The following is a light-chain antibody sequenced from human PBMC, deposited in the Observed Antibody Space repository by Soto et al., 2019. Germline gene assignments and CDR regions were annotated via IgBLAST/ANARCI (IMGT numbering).Light chain of an antibody. CDR3: QLYGGSNMFS. CDR1: QSISSSY. J-gene: IGKJ2*01. CDR2: AAS. Sequence: EIVLTQSPGTLSLSPGEGGTLSCRASQSISSSYLAWYQQKPGQSPRLLIYAASSRATGIPDRFSGSGSGTDFTLNISRLGSEDFAVYYCQLYGGSNMFSFGQGNKLEIK. V-gene: IGKV3-20*01.